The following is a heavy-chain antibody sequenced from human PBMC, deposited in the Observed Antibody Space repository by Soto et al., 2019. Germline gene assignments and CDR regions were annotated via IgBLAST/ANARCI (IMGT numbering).Heavy chain of an antibody. CDR3: AAVTVPAASRYYYYYMDV. CDR2: IIPILGIA. CDR1: GGTFSSYT. D-gene: IGHD2-2*01. Sequence: ASVKVSCKASGGTFSSYTISWVRQAPGQGLEWMGRIIPILGIANYAQKFQGRVTITADKSTSTAYMELSSLRSEDTAVYYCAAVTVPAASRYYYYYMDVWGKGTTVTVSS. J-gene: IGHJ6*03. V-gene: IGHV1-69*02.